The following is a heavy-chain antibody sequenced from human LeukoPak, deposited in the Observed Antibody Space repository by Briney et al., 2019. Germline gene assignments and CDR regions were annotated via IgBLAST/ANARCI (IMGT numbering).Heavy chain of an antibody. Sequence: GGSLRLSCAASGFTFSSHWMHWVRQAPGKGLVWVSRINSDGSTTTYADSVKGRFTISRDNANNTLYLQMNSLRAEDTAVYYCANSGYSLDKFDYWGQGTLVTVSS. J-gene: IGHJ4*02. CDR3: ANSGYSLDKFDY. CDR1: GFTFSSHW. V-gene: IGHV3-74*01. D-gene: IGHD1-26*01. CDR2: INSDGSTT.